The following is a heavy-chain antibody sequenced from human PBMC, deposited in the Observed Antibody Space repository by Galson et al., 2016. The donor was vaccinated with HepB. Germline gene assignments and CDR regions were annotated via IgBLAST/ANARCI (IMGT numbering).Heavy chain of an antibody. D-gene: IGHD2-21*01. CDR1: GFTFSNYA. CDR2: ISYDGSNK. CDR3: TKDRVPLNSHSYYYGMYV. V-gene: IGHV3-30-3*01. Sequence: SLRLSCAASGFTFSNYAMHWVRQAPGKGLEWVAVISYDGSNKCYADSVKGRFTISRDNSKNTLYLQMNSLRAEDTAVYYCTKDRVPLNSHSYYYGMYVWGQGTTVTVSS. J-gene: IGHJ6*02.